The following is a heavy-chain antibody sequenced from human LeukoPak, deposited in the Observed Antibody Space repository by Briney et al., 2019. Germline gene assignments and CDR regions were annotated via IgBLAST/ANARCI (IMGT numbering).Heavy chain of an antibody. J-gene: IGHJ4*02. CDR1: GVSISNFY. Sequence: SETLSLTCTVSGVSISNFYWSWIRQPPGKGLEWIGYIYYSGSTNYNPSLKSRVTISVDTSKNQFSLKLSSVTAADTAVYYCARLDEHQLAYFDYWGQGTLVPVSS. CDR2: IYYSGST. CDR3: ARLDEHQLAYFDY. V-gene: IGHV4-59*08. D-gene: IGHD6-13*01.